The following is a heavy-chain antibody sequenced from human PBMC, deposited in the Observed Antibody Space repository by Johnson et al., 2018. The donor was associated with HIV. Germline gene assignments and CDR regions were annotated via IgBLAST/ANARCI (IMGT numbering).Heavy chain of an antibody. V-gene: IGHV3-53*01. J-gene: IGHJ3*02. CDR3: ARDRYAYGDYFSAAFDI. Sequence: VQLVESGGGLIQPGGSLRLSCAASGFTVSSNYMSWVRQAPGKGMEWVSVIYSGGSTYYADSVKGRFTISRDNSKNTLYLQMNSLRAEDTAVYYCARDRYAYGDYFSAAFDIWGPGTMVTVSS. D-gene: IGHD4-17*01. CDR1: GFTVSSNY. CDR2: IYSGGST.